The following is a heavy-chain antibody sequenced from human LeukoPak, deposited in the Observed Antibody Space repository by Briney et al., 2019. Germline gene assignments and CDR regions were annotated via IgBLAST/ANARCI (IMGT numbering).Heavy chain of an antibody. CDR1: GGSISSYY. J-gene: IGHJ5*02. Sequence: SETLSLTCTVSGGSISSYYWSWIRQPPGKGLEWIGYIYYSGSTNYNPSLKSRVTISVDTSKNQFSLKLSSVTAADTAVYYCARLDYSNYGPNWFDPWGQGTLVTVSS. CDR3: ARLDYSNYGPNWFDP. V-gene: IGHV4-59*08. D-gene: IGHD4-11*01. CDR2: IYYSGST.